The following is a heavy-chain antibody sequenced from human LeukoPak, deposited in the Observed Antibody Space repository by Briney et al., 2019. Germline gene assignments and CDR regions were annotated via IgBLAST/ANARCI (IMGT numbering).Heavy chain of an antibody. CDR2: ISWNSGSI. J-gene: IGHJ6*02. CDR3: ARDLRGGSGWPYYYYYYGMDV. Sequence: PGGSLRLSCAASGFTFSSYAMSWVRHAPGKGLEWVSGISWNSGSIGYADSVKGRFTISRDNAKNSLYLQMNSLRAEDTAVYYCARDLRGGSGWPYYYYYYGMDVWGQGTTVTVSS. CDR1: GFTFSSYA. V-gene: IGHV3-9*01. D-gene: IGHD6-19*01.